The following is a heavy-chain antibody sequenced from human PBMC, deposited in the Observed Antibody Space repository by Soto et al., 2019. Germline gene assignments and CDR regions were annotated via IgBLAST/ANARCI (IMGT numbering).Heavy chain of an antibody. V-gene: IGHV3-7*01. CDR2: MILYGSET. Sequence: VQLVESGGGLVQPGGSLRLSCAASGLTFSNYWMAWGRQAPGKGLQWVENMILYGSETNYVDAVRARFSISNANAKNTLYLQINSLRVEDTAVYYSTTYVIDSYMGVWDKGTTVTVSS. J-gene: IGHJ6*03. CDR3: TTYVIDSYMGV. D-gene: IGHD3-16*01. CDR1: GLTFSNYW.